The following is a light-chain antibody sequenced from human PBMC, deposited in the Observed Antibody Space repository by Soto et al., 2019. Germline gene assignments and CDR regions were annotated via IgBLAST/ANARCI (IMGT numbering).Light chain of an antibody. J-gene: IGKJ5*01. V-gene: IGKV3-15*01. Sequence: EIMLQQSPVTLSLSTGERATPSCRASQSVRTYLAWYQVKPGQATRLLIYGISTRATGIPARFSGSGSGTEFSLTISSLQSEEFAVYYCKEYSKWPITFCEGTRLEIK. CDR2: GIS. CDR3: KEYSKWPIT. CDR1: QSVRTY.